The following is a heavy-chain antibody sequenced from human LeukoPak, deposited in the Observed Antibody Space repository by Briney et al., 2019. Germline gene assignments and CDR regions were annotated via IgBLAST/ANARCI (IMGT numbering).Heavy chain of an antibody. CDR1: GFTFSSYW. Sequence: PGGSLRLSCAASGFTFSSYWMHWVRQAPGKGLVWVSRINSDGSSTRYADSVKGRFTISRDNAKNTLYLQMNSLRAEDTAVYYCARPYGGNSYFDYWGQGTLVTVSS. CDR2: INSDGSST. CDR3: ARPYGGNSYFDY. J-gene: IGHJ4*02. D-gene: IGHD4-23*01. V-gene: IGHV3-74*01.